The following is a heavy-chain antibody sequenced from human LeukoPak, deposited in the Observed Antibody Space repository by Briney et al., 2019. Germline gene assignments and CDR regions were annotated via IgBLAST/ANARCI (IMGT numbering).Heavy chain of an antibody. J-gene: IGHJ4*02. CDR3: ARAPWDDCSSTSCYSLPYYFDH. D-gene: IGHD2-2*01. CDR1: GCTFTGYY. Sequence: ASVKVSCKASGCTFTGYYMHWVRQAPGQGLEWMGWINPNSGGTNYAQKFQGRVTMTRDTSISTAYMELSRLRSDDTAVYYCARAPWDDCSSTSCYSLPYYFDHWGQGTLVTVSS. V-gene: IGHV1-2*02. CDR2: INPNSGGT.